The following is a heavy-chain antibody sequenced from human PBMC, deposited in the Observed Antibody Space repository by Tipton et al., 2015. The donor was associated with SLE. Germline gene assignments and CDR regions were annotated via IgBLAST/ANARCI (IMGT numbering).Heavy chain of an antibody. D-gene: IGHD6-19*01. Sequence: SLRLSCAASGFIFNNYWMSWVRQAPGKGLEWVANIKEDGSEKYYVDSVKGRFTISRDNAKNSLYLQMNSLRAEDSAVYYCARPSSGPTSDYWGQGTLATVSS. J-gene: IGHJ4*02. CDR1: GFIFNNYW. CDR2: IKEDGSEK. V-gene: IGHV3-7*01. CDR3: ARPSSGPTSDY.